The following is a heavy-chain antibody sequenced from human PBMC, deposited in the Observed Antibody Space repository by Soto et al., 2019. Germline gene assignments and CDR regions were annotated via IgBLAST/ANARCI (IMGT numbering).Heavy chain of an antibody. D-gene: IGHD4-17*01. Sequence: ASVKVSCKASGYTFTSYAMHWVRQAPGQRLEWVGWINADNGDTGFSRKFQGRVTFTWDTSASTVYMELSSLRSEDTAVYYCARDDGDLPLDYWGQGTLVTVAS. CDR2: INADNGDT. V-gene: IGHV1-3*01. CDR1: GYTFTSYA. J-gene: IGHJ4*02. CDR3: ARDDGDLPLDY.